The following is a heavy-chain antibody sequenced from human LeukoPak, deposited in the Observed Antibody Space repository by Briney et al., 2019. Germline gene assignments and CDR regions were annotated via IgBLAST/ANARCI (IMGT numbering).Heavy chain of an antibody. D-gene: IGHD5-12*01. CDR1: GFTVSSNY. J-gene: IGHJ4*02. CDR3: ARVGGYDFWSDY. V-gene: IGHV3-66*01. CDR2: IYSDGST. Sequence: GGSLRLSCAASGFTVSSNYMSWVRQAPGKGLEWVSIIYSDGSTYYADSVKGRFTISRDNSKNTLYLQMNSLRAEDTAVYYCARVGGYDFWSDYWGQGTLVTVSS.